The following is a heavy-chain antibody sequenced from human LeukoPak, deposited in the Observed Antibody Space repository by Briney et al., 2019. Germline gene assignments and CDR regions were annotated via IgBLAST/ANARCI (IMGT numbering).Heavy chain of an antibody. CDR2: IRYDGSNK. CDR1: GFTFSSYD. Sequence: PGGSLRLSCAASGFTFSSYDMHWLPQAPGKGREGVANIRYDGSNKYYADSVKGRFTISRDNSKNTLYLQMNSLRAEDTAVYYCANWVADWNDDEEYWGQGTLVTVSS. CDR3: ANWVADWNDDEEY. J-gene: IGHJ4*02. D-gene: IGHD1-1*01. V-gene: IGHV3-30*02.